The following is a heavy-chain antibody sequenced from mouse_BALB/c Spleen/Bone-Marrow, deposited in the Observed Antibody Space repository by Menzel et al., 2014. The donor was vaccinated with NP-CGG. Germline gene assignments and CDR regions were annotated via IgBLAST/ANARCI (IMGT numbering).Heavy chain of an antibody. CDR2: ISGGGSYT. V-gene: IGHV5-9-2*01. Sequence: EVKLVESGGGLVKSGGSLKLSCAASGFSLNSYGMSWVRRTPEKRLEWVATISGGGSYTFYPDSVKGRFTISRDNAKNNLYLQLSSLRSEDTALYYCARHAYYDQTEVSFVYWGQGTLVTVSA. CDR3: ARHAYYDQTEVSFVY. D-gene: IGHD2-4*01. CDR1: GFSLNSYG. J-gene: IGHJ3*01.